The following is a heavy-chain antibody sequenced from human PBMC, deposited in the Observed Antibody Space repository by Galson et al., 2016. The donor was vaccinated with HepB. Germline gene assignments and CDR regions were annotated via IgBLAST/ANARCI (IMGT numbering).Heavy chain of an antibody. V-gene: IGHV3-74*03. Sequence: SLRLSCAASGFTFCSYWMEWVRQAPGKGLVWVARINSAGRTTTDAGSVKGRFPISRDNAENTLYLQMNSLRTEDTAVYYCARGEHDYGDYGRGGGVDVWGQGTTVTVFS. D-gene: IGHD4-17*01. CDR3: ARGEHDYGDYGRGGGVDV. J-gene: IGHJ6*02. CDR2: INSAGRTT. CDR1: GFTFCSYW.